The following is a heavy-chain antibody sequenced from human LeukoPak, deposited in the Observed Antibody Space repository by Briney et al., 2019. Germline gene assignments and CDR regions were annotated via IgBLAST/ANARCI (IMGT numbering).Heavy chain of an antibody. V-gene: IGHV4-59*01. CDR2: IYYSGST. D-gene: IGHD1-26*01. Sequence: SETLSLTCTVSGGSISSYYWSWIRQPPRKGLEWIGYIYYSGSTNYNPSLKSRVTISVDTSKNQFSPKLSSVTAADTAVYYCARDSGSGSYYFDYWGQGTLVTVSS. CDR3: ARDSGSGSYYFDY. CDR1: GGSISSYY. J-gene: IGHJ4*02.